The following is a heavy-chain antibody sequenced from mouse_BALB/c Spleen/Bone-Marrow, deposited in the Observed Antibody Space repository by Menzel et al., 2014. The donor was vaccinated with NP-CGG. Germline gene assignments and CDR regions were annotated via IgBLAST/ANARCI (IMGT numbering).Heavy chain of an antibody. V-gene: IGHV1-54*01. D-gene: IGHD2-2*01. Sequence: QVQLQQSGVDLVRPGTSVKVSCKASGYAFTNYLIEWVKQRPGQGLEWIGVINPGSGGTNYNENFKGKATLTADRSSSTAYMQLSSLTSDDSAVYFCARSAGLRRDPAWFAYWGQGTLVTVTA. CDR2: INPGSGGT. CDR3: ARSAGLRRDPAWFAY. CDR1: GYAFTNYL. J-gene: IGHJ3*01.